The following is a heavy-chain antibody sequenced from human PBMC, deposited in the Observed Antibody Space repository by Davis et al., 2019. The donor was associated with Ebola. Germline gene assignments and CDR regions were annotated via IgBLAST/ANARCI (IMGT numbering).Heavy chain of an antibody. V-gene: IGHV4-61*01. D-gene: IGHD6-13*01. CDR2: IYYSGST. CDR3: ARARSIAAARRGDWYFDL. CDR1: GGSVSSGSYY. Sequence: PGGSLRLSCTVSGGSVSSGSYYWSWIRQPPGKGLEWIGYIYYSGSTNYNPSLKSRVTISVDTSKNQFSLKLSSVTAADTAVYYCARARSIAAARRGDWYFDLWGRGTLVTVSS. J-gene: IGHJ2*01.